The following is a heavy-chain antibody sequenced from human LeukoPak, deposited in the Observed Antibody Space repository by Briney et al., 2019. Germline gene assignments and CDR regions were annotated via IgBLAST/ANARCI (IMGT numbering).Heavy chain of an antibody. CDR1: GFTFSSYA. CDR2: IRYDGSNK. J-gene: IGHJ4*02. Sequence: GGSLRLSCAASGFTFSSYAMSWVRQAPGKGLEWVAFIRYDGSNKYYADSVKGRFTISRDNSKNTLYLQMNSLRAEDTAVYYCAKDRGGVYSSSWYSFNYFDYWGQGTLVTVSS. D-gene: IGHD6-13*01. V-gene: IGHV3-30*02. CDR3: AKDRGGVYSSSWYSFNYFDY.